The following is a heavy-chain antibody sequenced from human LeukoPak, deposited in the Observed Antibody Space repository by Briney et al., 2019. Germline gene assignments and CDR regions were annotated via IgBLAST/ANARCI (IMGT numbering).Heavy chain of an antibody. CDR2: IYTSGST. J-gene: IGHJ6*03. Sequence: SQTLSLTCTVSGGSISSGSYYWSWIRQPAGKGLEWIGRIYTSGSTNYNPSLKSRVTISVDTSKNQFSLKLSSVTAADTAVYYCARDRLPYSSSSGDYYYMDVWGKGTTVTVSS. D-gene: IGHD6-6*01. CDR1: GGSISSGSYY. V-gene: IGHV4-61*02. CDR3: ARDRLPYSSSSGDYYYMDV.